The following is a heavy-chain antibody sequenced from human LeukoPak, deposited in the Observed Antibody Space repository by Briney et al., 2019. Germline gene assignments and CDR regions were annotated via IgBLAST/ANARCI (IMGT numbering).Heavy chain of an antibody. CDR3: AKEYDYVWGSYRHYFDY. V-gene: IGHV3-23*01. J-gene: IGHJ4*02. CDR1: GFTFSSYA. Sequence: GGSLRLSCAASGFTFSSYAMSWVRQAPGKGLEWVSAISGSGGSTYYADSVKGRFTISRDNSKNTLYLQMNSLRAEDTAVYYCAKEYDYVWGSYRHYFDYWGQGTLVTVSS. CDR2: ISGSGGST. D-gene: IGHD3-16*02.